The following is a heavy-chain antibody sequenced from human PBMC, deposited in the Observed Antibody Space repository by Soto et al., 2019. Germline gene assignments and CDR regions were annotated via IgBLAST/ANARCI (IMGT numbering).Heavy chain of an antibody. V-gene: IGHV3-23*01. J-gene: IGHJ6*02. CDR2: ISGSGGST. CDR3: ATRDYDSSGYSYLYYYYGMDV. Sequence: HPGGSLRLSCAASGFTFSSYAMSWVRQAPGKGLEWVSAISGSGGSTYYADSVKGRLTISRVNSENTLYLQMNSLRAEDTAVYYCATRDYDSSGYSYLYYYYGMDVWGQGTTVTVSS. CDR1: GFTFSSYA. D-gene: IGHD3-22*01.